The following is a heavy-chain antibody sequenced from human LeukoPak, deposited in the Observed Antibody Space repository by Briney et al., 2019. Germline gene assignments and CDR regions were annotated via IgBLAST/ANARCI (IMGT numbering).Heavy chain of an antibody. CDR1: GASTSAYY. V-gene: IGHV4-59*01. Sequence: SQTLSLTCTVSGASTSAYYWSWIRQPPGKGLEWIGYSYSGGNANYNPSLKSRVTISIDTSENQFSLRLTSVTAADTAIYFCAHSKRGGGYYINAFAVWGQGALVTISA. CDR3: AHSKRGGGYYINAFAV. J-gene: IGHJ3*01. D-gene: IGHD1-26*01. CDR2: SYSGGNA.